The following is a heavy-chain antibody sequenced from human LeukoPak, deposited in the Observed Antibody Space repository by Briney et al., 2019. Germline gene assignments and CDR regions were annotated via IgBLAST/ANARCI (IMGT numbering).Heavy chain of an antibody. J-gene: IGHJ4*02. CDR2: INSDGSST. D-gene: IGHD6-19*01. Sequence: SGGSLRLSCAASGFTFSSYWMHWVRQAPGKGLVWVSRINSDGSSTSYADSVKGRFTISRDNAKNTLYLQMNSLRAEDTAVYYCARRYGSGWYFDYWGQGTLVTVSS. V-gene: IGHV3-74*01. CDR1: GFTFSSYW. CDR3: ARRYGSGWYFDY.